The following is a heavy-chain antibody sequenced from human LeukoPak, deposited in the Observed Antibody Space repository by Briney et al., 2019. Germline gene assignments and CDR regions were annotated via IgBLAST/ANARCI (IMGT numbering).Heavy chain of an antibody. D-gene: IGHD6-6*01. Sequence: PSETLFLTCTVSGGSISSSSYYWGWIRQPPGQGLEWIGSIYYSGSSYYNPSLKSCVIICVNAYKNQFLLMLSPMTAADAAVYYCARHLTYSSSSGRCDPWGQGTLVTVSS. V-gene: IGHV4-39*01. CDR1: GGSISSSSYY. J-gene: IGHJ5*02. CDR2: IYYSGSS. CDR3: ARHLTYSSSSGRCDP.